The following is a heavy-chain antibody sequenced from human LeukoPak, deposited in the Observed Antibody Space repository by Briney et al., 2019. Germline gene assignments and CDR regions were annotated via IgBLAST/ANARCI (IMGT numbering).Heavy chain of an antibody. CDR1: GGSFSGYY. D-gene: IGHD4-17*01. CDR2: IDHSGST. CDR3: AGPSSHGDYAPTDRIDY. V-gene: IGHV4-34*01. J-gene: IGHJ4*02. Sequence: SETLSLTCAVYGGSFSGYYWSWIRQPPGKGLEWIGEIDHSGSTNYNPSLKSRVTISVDTSKNQFSLKLSSVTAADTAVYYCAGPSSHGDYAPTDRIDYWGQGTLVTVSS.